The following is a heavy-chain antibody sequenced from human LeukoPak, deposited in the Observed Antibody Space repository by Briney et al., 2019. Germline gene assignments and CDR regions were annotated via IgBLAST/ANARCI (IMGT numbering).Heavy chain of an antibody. CDR1: GGSVTSFY. J-gene: IGHJ3*02. CDR2: VYYTGST. V-gene: IGHV4-59*02. CDR3: AGGRGAGAFDI. Sequence: SETLSLTCTVSGGSVTSFYWSWIRRSPGRGLEWIGYVYYTGSTSYNPSLKSRLTMSLDTSNKQFSLKLNSVTAADTAVYYCAGGRGAGAFDIWGPGTMVTVSS. D-gene: IGHD4-17*01.